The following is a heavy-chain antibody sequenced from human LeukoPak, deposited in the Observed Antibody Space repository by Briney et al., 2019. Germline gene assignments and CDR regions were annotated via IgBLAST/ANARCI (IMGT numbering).Heavy chain of an antibody. Sequence: ASVKVSCKASGYTFTSYDINWVRQATGQGLEWMGWINPNSGGTNYAQKFQGRVTMTRDTSISTAYMELSRLRSDDTAEYYCARDLTMVRGVISFGFDPWGQGTLVTVSS. CDR2: INPNSGGT. J-gene: IGHJ5*02. CDR1: GYTFTSYD. CDR3: ARDLTMVRGVISFGFDP. D-gene: IGHD3-10*01. V-gene: IGHV1-2*02.